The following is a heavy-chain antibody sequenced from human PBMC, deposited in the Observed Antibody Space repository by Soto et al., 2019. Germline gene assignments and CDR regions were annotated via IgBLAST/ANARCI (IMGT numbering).Heavy chain of an antibody. Sequence: QVQLVQSGAEVKKPGASVKVSCKASGYTFTSYHINWVRQATGQGLEWMGWMNPNSGNTGYAQKFQGRVTMTSNTSIRTAYMELSILRSEDTALYYCAIGRDYSTVQIGYWGQGTLVTVSS. D-gene: IGHD4-17*01. CDR1: GYTFTSYH. CDR2: MNPNSGNT. V-gene: IGHV1-8*01. CDR3: AIGRDYSTVQIGY. J-gene: IGHJ4*02.